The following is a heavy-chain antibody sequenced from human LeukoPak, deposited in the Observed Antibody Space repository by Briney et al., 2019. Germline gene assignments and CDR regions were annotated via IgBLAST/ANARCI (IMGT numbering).Heavy chain of an antibody. V-gene: IGHV4-39*01. Sequence: SETLSLTCTVSGGSISSSSYYWGWIRQPPGKGLEWIGSIYYSGSTYYNPSLKSRVTISVDTSKNRFSLKLSSVTAADTAVYYCARRERGYFDYWGQGTLVTVSS. CDR2: IYYSGST. J-gene: IGHJ4*02. CDR3: ARRERGYFDY. D-gene: IGHD1-26*01. CDR1: GGSISSSSYY.